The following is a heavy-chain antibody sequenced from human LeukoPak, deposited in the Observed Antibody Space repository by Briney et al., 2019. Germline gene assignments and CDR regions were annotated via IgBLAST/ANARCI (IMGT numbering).Heavy chain of an antibody. V-gene: IGHV4-30-4*01. CDR1: GGSISSGDYY. D-gene: IGHD2-2*01. Sequence: PSETLSLTCTGSGGSISSGDYYWSWIRQPPGKGLEWIGYIYYSVSTYYNPSLKSRVTISVDPSKNQFSLKLSSVTAADTAVYYCARVVPAAMEIDYWGQGTLVTVSS. CDR2: IYYSVST. J-gene: IGHJ4*02. CDR3: ARVVPAAMEIDY.